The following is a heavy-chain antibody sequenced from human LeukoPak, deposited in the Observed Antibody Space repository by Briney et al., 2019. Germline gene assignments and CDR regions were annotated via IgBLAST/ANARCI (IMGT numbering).Heavy chain of an antibody. V-gene: IGHV4-34*01. CDR1: GGSISSYY. CDR3: ARFSWWELLDY. Sequence: SETLSLTCTVSGGSISSYYWSWIRQPPGKGLEWIGEINHSGSTNYNPSLKSRVTISVDTSKNQFSLKLSSVTAADTAVYYCARFSWWELLDYWGQGTLVTVSS. D-gene: IGHD1-26*01. CDR2: INHSGST. J-gene: IGHJ4*02.